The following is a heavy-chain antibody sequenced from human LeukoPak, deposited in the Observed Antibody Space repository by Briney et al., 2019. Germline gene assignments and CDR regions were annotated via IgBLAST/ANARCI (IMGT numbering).Heavy chain of an antibody. Sequence: SETLSLTCAVYGGSFSGYYWSWIRQPPGKGLEWIGEINHSGSTNYNPSLKSRVTISVDTSKNQFSLKLSSVTAADTAVYYCAKSIAVAGTAGGRTFDYWGQGTLVTVSS. J-gene: IGHJ4*02. V-gene: IGHV4-34*01. CDR2: INHSGST. D-gene: IGHD6-19*01. CDR3: AKSIAVAGTAGGRTFDY. CDR1: GGSFSGYY.